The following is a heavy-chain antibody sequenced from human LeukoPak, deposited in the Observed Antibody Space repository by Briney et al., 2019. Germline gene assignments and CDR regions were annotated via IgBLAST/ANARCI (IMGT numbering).Heavy chain of an antibody. CDR2: LSVSGGST. V-gene: IGHV3-23*01. CDR1: GFSFRSYA. Sequence: RGSLRLSCAASGFSFRSYAMSWVRPAPGKGRGWGSALSVSGGSTYYSDAVKGRFTFSRDNSKYTLYLQMNSLRAEDKAVYYYAKDKYSRNVIHWFDPWGQGTLVTVSS. D-gene: IGHD5-18*01. CDR3: AKDKYSRNVIHWFDP. J-gene: IGHJ5*02.